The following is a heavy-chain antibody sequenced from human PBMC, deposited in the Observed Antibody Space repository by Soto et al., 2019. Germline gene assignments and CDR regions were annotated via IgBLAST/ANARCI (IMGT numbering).Heavy chain of an antibody. D-gene: IGHD6-6*01. J-gene: IGHJ6*02. CDR3: ARGSSIAGLYYGMDV. V-gene: IGHV4-31*03. Sequence: QVQLQESGPGLVKPSQTLSLTCTVSGGSIRSGAYYWTWIRQHPGKGLEWIGYNYYSGITYYNPSLKSRVTIALDTSRNQFSLKLSSVTAADTAVYYCARGSSIAGLYYGMDVWGQGTTVTVSS. CDR2: NYYSGIT. CDR1: GGSIRSGAYY.